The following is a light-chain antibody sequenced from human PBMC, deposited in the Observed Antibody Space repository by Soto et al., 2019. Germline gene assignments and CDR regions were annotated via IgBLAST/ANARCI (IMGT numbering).Light chain of an antibody. Sequence: IQMTQSPSTLSASVGDRVTITCRASQSLSSWLAWYQQKPGKAPKLLIYKASSLESGVPSRFSGSGSGTEFTLTISSLQPDDFATYYCQQYNSYSRYTFGQGTKLEIK. CDR3: QQYNSYSRYT. CDR1: QSLSSW. CDR2: KAS. V-gene: IGKV1-5*03. J-gene: IGKJ2*01.